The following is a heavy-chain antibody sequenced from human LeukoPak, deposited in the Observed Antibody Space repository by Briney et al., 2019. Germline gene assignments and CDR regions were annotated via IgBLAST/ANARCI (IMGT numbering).Heavy chain of an antibody. V-gene: IGHV3-7*04. CDR2: IKPDGGEK. CDR1: GFTFSSYW. D-gene: IGHD3-3*02. CDR3: ARDISHFDY. J-gene: IGHJ4*02. Sequence: GGSLRLSCAASGFTFSSYWMHWVRQAPGRGLECLANIKPDGGEKYLLDSVRGRFTISRDNPKSSLYLQMDGLRVEDTAVYYCARDISHFDYWGQGTLVTVS.